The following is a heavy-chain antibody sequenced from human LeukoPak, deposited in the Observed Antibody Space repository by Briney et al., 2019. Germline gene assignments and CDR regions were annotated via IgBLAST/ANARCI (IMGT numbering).Heavy chain of an antibody. V-gene: IGHV1-18*04. CDR3: ARDGEAVAGTGFDY. CDR2: ISAYNGNT. D-gene: IGHD6-19*01. Sequence: GASVKVACKASGYTSTSYGISWVRQAPGQGLEWMGWISAYNGNTNYAQKLQGRVTMTTDTSTSTAYMELRSLRSDDTAVYYCARDGEAVAGTGFDYWGQGTLVTVSS. CDR1: GYTSTSYG. J-gene: IGHJ4*02.